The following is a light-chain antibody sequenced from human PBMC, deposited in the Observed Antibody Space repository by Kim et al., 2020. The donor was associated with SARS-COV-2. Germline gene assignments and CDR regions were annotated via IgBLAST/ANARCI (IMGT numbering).Light chain of an antibody. CDR3: QAWDSSTAWV. CDR1: KLGDKY. Sequence: VSPGQTASITCAGDKLGDKYACWYQQKPGQSPVLVIYQDSKRPSGIPERFSGSNSGNTATLTISGTQAMDEADYYCQAWDSSTAWVFGGGTQLTVL. CDR2: QDS. J-gene: IGLJ3*02. V-gene: IGLV3-1*01.